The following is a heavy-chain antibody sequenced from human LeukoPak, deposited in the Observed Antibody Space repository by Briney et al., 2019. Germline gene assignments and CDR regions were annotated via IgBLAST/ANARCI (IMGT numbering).Heavy chain of an antibody. D-gene: IGHD1-26*01. CDR2: IYYSGNT. CDR3: ARQRYSGSYYFDY. V-gene: IGHV4-59*08. Sequence: PSESLSLTCTVSGGSITNYYWSWIRQPLGKGLEWIGYIYYSGNTNYNPSLKKRVTISVDTSKNQFSLRLSSVTAADTAVYYCARQRYSGSYYFDYWGQGNLVTVSS. J-gene: IGHJ4*02. CDR1: GGSITNYY.